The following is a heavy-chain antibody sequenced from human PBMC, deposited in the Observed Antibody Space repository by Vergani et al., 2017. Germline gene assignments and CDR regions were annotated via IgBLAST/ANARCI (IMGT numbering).Heavy chain of an antibody. D-gene: IGHD2-15*01. V-gene: IGHV4-4*03. CDR1: GDSISSNNC. J-gene: IGHJ4*02. Sequence: QVQLQESGPGLVKPPGTLSLTCAVSGDSISSNNCWTWVRQPPGKGLEWIGEICHTEDTKYSPSLKSRVTVSVDTSKDQFSLRLNSVTAADTAVYYCARGEVVELDYWGQGILVTVSS. CDR2: ICHTEDT. CDR3: ARGEVVELDY.